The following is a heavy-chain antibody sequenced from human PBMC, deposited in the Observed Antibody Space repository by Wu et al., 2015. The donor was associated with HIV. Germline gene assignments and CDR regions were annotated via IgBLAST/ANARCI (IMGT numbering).Heavy chain of an antibody. J-gene: IGHJ6*02. V-gene: IGHV1-18*01. CDR3: ARDPQTLVWFGKVTFPMDV. CDR2: INPSNDNT. D-gene: IGHD3-10*01. Sequence: QVQLVQSGPEVKKPGASVKVSCKASGYTLTSYGLSWVRRAPGQGLDWMAIINPSNDNTNYAQKVQGRLTVTSDTSTNTVYMKLSNLRSEDTAVYYCARDPQTLVWFGKVTFPMDVWGQGTTVTVSS. CDR1: GYTLTSYG.